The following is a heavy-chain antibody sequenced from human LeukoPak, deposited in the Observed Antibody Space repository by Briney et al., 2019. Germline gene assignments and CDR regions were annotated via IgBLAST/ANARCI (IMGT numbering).Heavy chain of an antibody. CDR2: ISGSGGST. D-gene: IGHD3-22*01. CDR1: GFTFSSYA. Sequence: RGSLRLSCAASGFTFSSYAMSWVRQAPGKGLEWVSTISGSGGSTYYADSVKGRFTISRDNSKNTLYLQMNSLRAEDTAVYYCAKDGGGYDTSGYYYGDYWGQGTLVTVSS. V-gene: IGHV3-23*01. CDR3: AKDGGGYDTSGYYYGDY. J-gene: IGHJ4*02.